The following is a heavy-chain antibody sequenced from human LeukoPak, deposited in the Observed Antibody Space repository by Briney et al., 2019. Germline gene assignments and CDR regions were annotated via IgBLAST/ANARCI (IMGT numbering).Heavy chain of an antibody. D-gene: IGHD3/OR15-3a*01. V-gene: IGHV1-69*04. Sequence: AASVKVSCQASGGTFSSYAISWVRQAPGQGLGWMGRIIPIFGIANYAKKFQGRVTITADKSTSTAYMELSSLRSEDTAVYYCASPWTSENAFDIWGQGTMVTVSS. CDR1: GGTFSSYA. CDR2: IIPIFGIA. CDR3: ASPWTSENAFDI. J-gene: IGHJ3*02.